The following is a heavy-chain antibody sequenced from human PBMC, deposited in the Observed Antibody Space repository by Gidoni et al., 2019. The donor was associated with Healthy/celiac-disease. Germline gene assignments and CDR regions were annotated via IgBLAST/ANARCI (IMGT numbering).Heavy chain of an antibody. CDR1: GGSISSGGYY. J-gene: IGHJ4*02. D-gene: IGHD3-10*01. CDR2: IYYSGST. Sequence: QVQLQESGPGLVKPSQTLSLTCTVSGGSISSGGYYWSWIRQHPGKGLEWIGYIYYSGSTYYNPSLKSRVTISVDTSKNQFSLKLSSVTAADTAVYYCARDQATMVRGVTKGPRYFDYWGQGTLVTVSS. V-gene: IGHV4-31*03. CDR3: ARDQATMVRGVTKGPRYFDY.